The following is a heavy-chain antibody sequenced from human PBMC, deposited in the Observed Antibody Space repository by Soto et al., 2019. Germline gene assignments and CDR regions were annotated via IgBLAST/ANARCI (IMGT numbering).Heavy chain of an antibody. J-gene: IGHJ4*02. CDR2: ITGSGAGT. D-gene: IGHD3-16*01. CDR3: ARDAGPLND. CDR1: GFTFITYG. Sequence: EVQLLESGGGLVQPGGSLRLSCAASGFTFITYGMTWVRQAPGKGLEYVSSITGSGAGTYYAESVKGRFTISRDNSNNTLYLQMTSLRAEDTAIYYCARDAGPLNDWGQGTLVTVSS. V-gene: IGHV3-23*01.